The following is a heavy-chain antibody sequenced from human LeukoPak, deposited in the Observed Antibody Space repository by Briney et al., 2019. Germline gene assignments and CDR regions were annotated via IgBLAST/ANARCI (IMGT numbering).Heavy chain of an antibody. CDR1: GFTFSSFW. CDR3: ARVVTWFDP. V-gene: IGHV3-7*04. CDR2: IKEDGSKQ. J-gene: IGHJ5*02. Sequence: GGSLRPSCAASGFTFSSFWMSWVRQAPGKGLEWVAHIKEDGSKQSYVDSVKGRFTISRDNAKNSVYLQMNSLRAEDTAVYYCARVVTWFDPWGQGSLVTVSS.